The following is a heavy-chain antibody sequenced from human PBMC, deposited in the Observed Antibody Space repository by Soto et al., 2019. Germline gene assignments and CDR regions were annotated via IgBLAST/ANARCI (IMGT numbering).Heavy chain of an antibody. J-gene: IGHJ6*02. Sequence: QVQLVQSGAEVKKPGSSVKVSCKASGGTLSNYGISWVRQAPGQGLEWMGGIIPVFGTANYAQKFQGRVAITAYESTTTVYMDVSCLRSDDTAVYYCARGDATKIVVTTYYGMDVWGQGTTVTVSS. CDR1: GGTLSNYG. CDR2: IIPVFGTA. V-gene: IGHV1-69*12. D-gene: IGHD4-17*01. CDR3: ARGDATKIVVTTYYGMDV.